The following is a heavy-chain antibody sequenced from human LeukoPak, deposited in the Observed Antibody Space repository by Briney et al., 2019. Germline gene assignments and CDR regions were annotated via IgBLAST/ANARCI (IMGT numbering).Heavy chain of an antibody. CDR3: ARDEGVPTNWRFDY. CDR2: ISGSGGST. V-gene: IGHV3-23*01. D-gene: IGHD3-10*01. Sequence: GSLRLSCAASGFTFSSYAMSWVRQAPGKGLEWVSAISGSGGSTYYADSVRGRFTISRDNAKNSLFLQMNGLRAEDTAIYYCARDEGVPTNWRFDYWGQGTLVTVSS. CDR1: GFTFSSYA. J-gene: IGHJ4*02.